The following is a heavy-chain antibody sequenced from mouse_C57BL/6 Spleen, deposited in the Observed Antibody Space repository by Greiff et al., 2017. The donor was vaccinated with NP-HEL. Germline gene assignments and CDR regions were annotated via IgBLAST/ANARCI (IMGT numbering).Heavy chain of an antibody. J-gene: IGHJ4*01. Sequence: EVKLVESGGGLVKPGGSLKLSCAASGFTFSDYGMHWVRQAPEKGLEWVAYISSGSSTIYYADTVKGRFTISRDNAKNTLFLQMTSLRSEDTAMYYCARFQIYYYGSTYAMDYWGQGTSVTVSS. CDR1: GFTFSDYG. CDR3: ARFQIYYYGSTYAMDY. V-gene: IGHV5-17*01. D-gene: IGHD1-1*01. CDR2: ISSGSSTI.